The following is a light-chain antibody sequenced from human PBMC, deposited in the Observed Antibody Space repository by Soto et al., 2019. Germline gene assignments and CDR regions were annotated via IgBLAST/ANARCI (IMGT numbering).Light chain of an antibody. V-gene: IGKV3-20*01. CDR3: QQYDYLIT. CDR1: QSVSSSY. J-gene: IGKJ5*01. CDR2: GAS. Sequence: EIVLTQSPVTLSFSPWERATVSCRASQSVSSSYLAWYQQKPGQAPRLLISGASNRATGIPDRFSGSGSGTDFTLTISRLEPEDFAVYYCQQYDYLITFGQGTRLEMK.